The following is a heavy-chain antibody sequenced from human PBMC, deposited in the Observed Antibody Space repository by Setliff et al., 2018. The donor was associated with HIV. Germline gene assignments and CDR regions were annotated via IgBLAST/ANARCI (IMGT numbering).Heavy chain of an antibody. J-gene: IGHJ4*02. D-gene: IGHD5-12*01. V-gene: IGHV3-74*01. CDR1: GFTFDRFW. CDR2: VNTDGNSK. Sequence: GGSLRLSCAASGFTFDRFWMHWVRQAPGKGLEWVSRVNTDGNSKTYADSVKDRFTISRDNGKNTLFLQMNSLKVEDTGVYYCHSGYDSEEQSCFDYWGQGTLVTVSS. CDR3: HSGYDSEEQSCFDY.